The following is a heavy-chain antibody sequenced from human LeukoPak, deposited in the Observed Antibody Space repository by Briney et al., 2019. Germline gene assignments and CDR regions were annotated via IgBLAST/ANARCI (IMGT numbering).Heavy chain of an antibody. D-gene: IGHD4-17*01. CDR3: AKDLDDYGDYEGDY. J-gene: IGHJ4*02. CDR1: GFTFSSYA. Sequence: PGGSLRLSCAASGFTFSSYAMSWVRQAPGKGLEWVSAISGSGGSTYYADSVKGRFTISRDNSKNTLYLQMNSLRAEDTAVYYCAKDLDDYGDYEGDYWGQGTLVTVSS. CDR2: ISGSGGST. V-gene: IGHV3-23*01.